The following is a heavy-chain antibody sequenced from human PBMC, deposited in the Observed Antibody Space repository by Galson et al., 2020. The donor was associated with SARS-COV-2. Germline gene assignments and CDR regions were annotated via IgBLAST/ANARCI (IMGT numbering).Heavy chain of an antibody. V-gene: IGHV4-61*02. Sequence: SETLSLTCTVSGGSISSGSYYWSWIRQPAGKGLEWIGRIYTSGGTNYNPSLKSRVTISVDMSKNQFSLKLNSVTAADTAVYYCARESRWDLYFDCWGQGTLVTVSS. D-gene: IGHD1-26*01. CDR3: ARESRWDLYFDC. CDR2: IYTSGGT. J-gene: IGHJ4*02. CDR1: GGSISSGSYY.